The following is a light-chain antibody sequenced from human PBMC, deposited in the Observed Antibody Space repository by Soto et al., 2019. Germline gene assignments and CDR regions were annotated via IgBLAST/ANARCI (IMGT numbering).Light chain of an antibody. J-gene: IGKJ1*01. V-gene: IGKV3-20*01. CDR3: QQYGSSGT. CDR2: GAS. Sequence: IGLPQSPGTLSLSPGERATLSCRASQSVSSTYLIWYQQKPGQAPRLLIYGASSRATGVPDRFSGSGSGTDFTLTISRLEPEDFAVYYCQQYGSSGTFGQGTKVDIK. CDR1: QSVSSTY.